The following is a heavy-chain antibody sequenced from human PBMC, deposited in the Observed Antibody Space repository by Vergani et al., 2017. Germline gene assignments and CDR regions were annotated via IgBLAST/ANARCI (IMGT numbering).Heavy chain of an antibody. V-gene: IGHV3-7*01. CDR2: IKQDGSAE. D-gene: IGHD3-10*01. CDR1: GFTFSSYW. Sequence: EVQLVESGGGLVQPGGSLRLSCAASGFTFSSYWMSWVRQAPGKGLEWVANIKQDGSAEDYLDTVKGRFTISRDTAKNALYLQMNSLRAEETAVYYCARTIRLLWFGELGYWGQGTLVTVSS. CDR3: ARTIRLLWFGELGY. J-gene: IGHJ4*02.